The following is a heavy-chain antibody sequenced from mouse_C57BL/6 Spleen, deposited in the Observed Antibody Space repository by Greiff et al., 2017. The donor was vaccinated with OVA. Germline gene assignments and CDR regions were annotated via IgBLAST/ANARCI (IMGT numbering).Heavy chain of an antibody. D-gene: IGHD1-1*01. J-gene: IGHJ1*03. Sequence: QVQLQQPGAELVKPGASVKMSCKASGYTFTSYWITWVKQRPGQGLEWIGDIYPGSGSTNYNEKFKSKATLTVDTSSSTAYMQLSSLTSEDSAVYYCARGIYYGSSPHWYFDVWGTGTTVTVSS. V-gene: IGHV1-55*01. CDR1: GYTFTSYW. CDR2: IYPGSGST. CDR3: ARGIYYGSSPHWYFDV.